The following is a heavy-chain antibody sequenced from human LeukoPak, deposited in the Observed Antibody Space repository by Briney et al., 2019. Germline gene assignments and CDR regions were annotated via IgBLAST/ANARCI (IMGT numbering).Heavy chain of an antibody. V-gene: IGHV3-30*01. Sequence: GRSLRLSCAASGFTFSSYAMHWVRQAPGKGLEWVAVISYEGSNKYYADSVKGRFTISRDNSKNTLYLQMNSLRAEDTAVYYCARTYYYGSSGYSIFGYWGQGTLVTVSS. D-gene: IGHD3-22*01. CDR1: GFTFSSYA. J-gene: IGHJ4*02. CDR3: ARTYYYGSSGYSIFGY. CDR2: ISYEGSNK.